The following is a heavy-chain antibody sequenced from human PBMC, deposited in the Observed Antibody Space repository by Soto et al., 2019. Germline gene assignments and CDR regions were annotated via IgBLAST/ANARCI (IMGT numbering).Heavy chain of an antibody. Sequence: HPGGSLRLSCAASEFTFSNYGMHWVRQAPGKGLEWVALISFDGSNKYYADSVKGRFTISRDNSKNTLYLQMNSLRAEDTAVYYCANWGDYYDSIWGRGTLVTVSS. CDR1: EFTFSNYG. D-gene: IGHD3-22*01. CDR2: ISFDGSNK. J-gene: IGHJ2*01. V-gene: IGHV3-30*18. CDR3: ANWGDYYDSI.